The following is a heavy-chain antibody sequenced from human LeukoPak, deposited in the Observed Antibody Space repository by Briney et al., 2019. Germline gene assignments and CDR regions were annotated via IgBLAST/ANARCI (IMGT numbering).Heavy chain of an antibody. V-gene: IGHV4-30-2*01. J-gene: IGHJ4*02. CDR2: IYHSGST. Sequence: PSQTLSLTCAVSVGSISSGGYSGSWIRQPPGKGLEWIGYIYHSGSTYYNPSLKSRVTITVDRSKNQFSLKLSSVTAADTAVYYCARVGPGLYYFDYWGQGTLVTVSP. D-gene: IGHD2-15*01. CDR3: ARVGPGLYYFDY. CDR1: VGSISSGGYS.